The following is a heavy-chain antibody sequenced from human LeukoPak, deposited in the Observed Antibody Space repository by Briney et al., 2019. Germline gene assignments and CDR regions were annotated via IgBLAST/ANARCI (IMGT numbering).Heavy chain of an antibody. CDR2: IYHSGST. D-gene: IGHD2-15*01. V-gene: IGHV4-30-2*01. CDR1: GGSISSGGYY. J-gene: IGHJ4*02. CDR3: ARGLGYCSGGSCHIFDY. Sequence: SETLSLTCTVSGGSISSGGYYWSWIRQPPGKGLEWIGYIYHSGSTYYNPSLKSRVTISVDRSKNQFSLKLSSVTAADTAVYYCARGLGYCSGGSCHIFDYWGQGTLVTVSS.